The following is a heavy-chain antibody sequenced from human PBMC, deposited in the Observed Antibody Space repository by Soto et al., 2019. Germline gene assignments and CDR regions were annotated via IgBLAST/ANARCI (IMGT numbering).Heavy chain of an antibody. J-gene: IGHJ1*01. CDR2: MNPNSGNT. Sequence: QVQLVQSGAEVKKPGASVKVSCKASGYSFTSYDINWVRQATGQGLEWMGWMNPNSGNTGYAQKFQGRVTMTRNTAISTAYMELSSVRSEDTAVYYCARVSMGSSSEDFQHWGQGTLVTVSS. V-gene: IGHV1-8*01. CDR1: GYSFTSYD. CDR3: ARVSMGSSSEDFQH. D-gene: IGHD6-6*01.